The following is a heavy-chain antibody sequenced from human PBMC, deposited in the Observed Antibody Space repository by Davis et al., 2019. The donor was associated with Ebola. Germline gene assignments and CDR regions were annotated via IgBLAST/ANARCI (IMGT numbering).Heavy chain of an antibody. CDR3: AKGYSGYEGSH. CDR1: GFTFSSYA. Sequence: GESLKISCAASGFTFSSYAMSWVRQAPGKGLEWVSAISGSGGSTYYADSVKGRFTISRDNSKNTLYLQMNSLRAEDTAVYYCAKGYSGYEGSHWGQGTLVTVSS. V-gene: IGHV3-23*01. D-gene: IGHD5-12*01. J-gene: IGHJ4*02. CDR2: ISGSGGST.